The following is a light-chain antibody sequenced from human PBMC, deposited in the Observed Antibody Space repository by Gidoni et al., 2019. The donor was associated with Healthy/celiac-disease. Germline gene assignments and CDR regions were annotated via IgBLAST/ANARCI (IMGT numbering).Light chain of an antibody. CDR3: QQRSNWPLTWT. V-gene: IGKV3-11*01. CDR2: DAS. Sequence: EIVLPQSPATLSLSPGERATLSCRASQSVSSYLAWYQQKPGQAPRLLIYDASNRATGIPARFSGSGSGTDFNLTISSLEPEDFAVYYCQQRSNWPLTWTFGQGTKVEIK. CDR1: QSVSSY. J-gene: IGKJ1*01.